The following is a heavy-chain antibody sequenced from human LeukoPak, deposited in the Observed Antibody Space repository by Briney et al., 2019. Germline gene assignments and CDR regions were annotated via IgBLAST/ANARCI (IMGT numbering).Heavy chain of an antibody. D-gene: IGHD3-22*01. CDR3: SRTSYYYDSSGYSGPYYYYGMDV. CDR2: IIPIFGTA. J-gene: IGHJ6*02. V-gene: IGHV1-69*01. Sequence: SVKVSCKASGGTFSSYAISWVRQAPGQGLEWMGGIIPIFGTANYAQKFQGRVTITADESTSTAYMELSSLRSEDTAVYYCSRTSYYYDSSGYSGPYYYYGMDVWGQGTTVTVSS. CDR1: GGTFSSYA.